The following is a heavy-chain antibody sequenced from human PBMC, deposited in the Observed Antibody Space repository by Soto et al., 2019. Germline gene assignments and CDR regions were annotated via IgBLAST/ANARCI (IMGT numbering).Heavy chain of an antibody. CDR1: GYSFTTYY. Sequence: QVQLVQSGAEVKKPGASARVSCKASGYSFTTYYMHWVRQAPGQGLEWVGIINPRSGNTTYAQKFEGRITTTRDSSTSTVYMELSSLTSEDTAFYYCTRYSSVWYGGFDYWGQGTLVTVSS. V-gene: IGHV1-46*03. J-gene: IGHJ4*02. D-gene: IGHD6-19*01. CDR3: TRYSSVWYGGFDY. CDR2: INPRSGNT.